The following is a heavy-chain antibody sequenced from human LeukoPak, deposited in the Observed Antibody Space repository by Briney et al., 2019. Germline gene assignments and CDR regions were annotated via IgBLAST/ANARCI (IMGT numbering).Heavy chain of an antibody. CDR3: ARRKAKTPNYFDY. Sequence: PSETLSLTCTVSGDSISSYYWTWIRQPPGKGLEWIGYIYYSGNTNYNPSLKSRVTISLDTSKNQFSLKLTSLTAADTAMYYCARRKAKTPNYFDYWGQGALVTVSS. V-gene: IGHV4-59*08. CDR1: GDSISSYY. J-gene: IGHJ4*02. CDR2: IYYSGNT.